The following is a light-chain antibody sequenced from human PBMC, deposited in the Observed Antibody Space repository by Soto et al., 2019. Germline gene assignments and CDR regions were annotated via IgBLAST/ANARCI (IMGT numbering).Light chain of an antibody. CDR3: HQSHSTPYT. CDR1: QCIDTY. CDR2: DAS. J-gene: IGKJ2*01. Sequence: DLQMTQSPSSLSASFGDRVTLTCPASQCIDTYLNWYQQKPGTAPKLLMYDASTLHSGVPSRFSGSGSGTDCTLTISSIQREDFATYFCHQSHSTPYTVGQGTKMEI. V-gene: IGKV1-39*01.